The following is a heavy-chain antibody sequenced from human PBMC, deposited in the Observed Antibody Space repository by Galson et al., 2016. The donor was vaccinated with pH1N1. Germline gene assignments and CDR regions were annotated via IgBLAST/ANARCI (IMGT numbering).Heavy chain of an antibody. D-gene: IGHD6-19*01. CDR1: GGSFISHA. V-gene: IGHV1-69*05. Sequence: SVKVSCKASGGSFISHAITWVRQAPGQGLEWMGGIIPVFGTANYAQKFQGRVSITTDESTSTASMELSSLTSEDTAVYYCAKRYRSGWYYFDYWGQGTLVTVSS. CDR3: AKRYRSGWYYFDY. J-gene: IGHJ4*02. CDR2: IIPVFGTA.